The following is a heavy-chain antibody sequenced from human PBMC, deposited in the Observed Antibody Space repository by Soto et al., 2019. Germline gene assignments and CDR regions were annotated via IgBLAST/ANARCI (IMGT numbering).Heavy chain of an antibody. CDR2: IYQSEST. CDR3: ARGSTRIRGLFDY. J-gene: IGHJ4*02. V-gene: IGHV4-4*02. Sequence: PSETLSVTCAFSVGSMYSPNWWTWVRQTPGKGLQWIGEIYQSESTNYNPSLKSRVTISVDKSKNQFSLKLTSLTAADTAIYYCARGSTRIRGLFDYWGQGLMVTVSS. D-gene: IGHD2-15*01. CDR1: VGSMYSPNW.